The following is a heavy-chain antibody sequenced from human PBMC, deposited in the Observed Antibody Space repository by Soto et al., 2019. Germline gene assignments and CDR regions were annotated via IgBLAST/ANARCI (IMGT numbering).Heavy chain of an antibody. J-gene: IGHJ4*02. D-gene: IGHD6-13*01. Sequence: GESLKISCKGSGYNFAGYWIAWVRQMPGKGLELMGIIYPSDSDTRYRPSFQGQVTISADKSISSAYLQWSSLRASDTAMYYCARQTAAAGTAWFDYWGQGTLVTVSS. CDR1: GYNFAGYW. CDR2: IYPSDSDT. V-gene: IGHV5-51*01. CDR3: ARQTAAAGTAWFDY.